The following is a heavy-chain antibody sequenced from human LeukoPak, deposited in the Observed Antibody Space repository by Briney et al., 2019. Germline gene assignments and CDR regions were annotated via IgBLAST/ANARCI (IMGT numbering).Heavy chain of an antibody. J-gene: IGHJ4*02. CDR1: GYSISSGYY. CDR3: ARGRSGSSSGWPKRYYFDY. Sequence: PSETLSLTCTVSGYSISSGYYWGWIRQPPGKGLEWIGSIYHSGSTNYNPSLKSRVTISADTSRNHFSLNLSSVTAADTAVYYCARGRSGSSSGWPKRYYFDYWGQGTLVTVSS. D-gene: IGHD6-19*01. CDR2: IYHSGST. V-gene: IGHV4-38-2*02.